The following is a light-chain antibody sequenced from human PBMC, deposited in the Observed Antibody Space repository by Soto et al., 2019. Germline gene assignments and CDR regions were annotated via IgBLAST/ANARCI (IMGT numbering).Light chain of an antibody. CDR3: QTWGTDIVV. J-gene: IGLJ2*01. CDR1: SGHSSYA. V-gene: IGLV4-69*01. CDR2: LNSDGSH. Sequence: QLVLTQSPYASASRGASVKLTCTLSSGHSSYAIAWHQQQPEKGPRYLMKLNSDGSHSKGDGIPDRFSGSSSGAERYLTISSLQSEDEADYYCQTWGTDIVVFGGGTKLTVL.